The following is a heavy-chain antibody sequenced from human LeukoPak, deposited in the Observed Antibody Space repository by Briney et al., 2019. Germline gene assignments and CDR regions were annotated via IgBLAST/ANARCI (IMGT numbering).Heavy chain of an antibody. Sequence: GVSLRLSCAASGFTVSSSYMSWVRQAPGKGLELVSVIYSGGSTYYTDSVKGRFTISRDNSKNTVYLQMNSLRAEDTAIYYCAGDYDFDWGQGTLVNVSS. CDR3: AGDYDFD. CDR1: GFTVSSSY. D-gene: IGHD3-3*01. V-gene: IGHV3-53*01. J-gene: IGHJ4*02. CDR2: IYSGGST.